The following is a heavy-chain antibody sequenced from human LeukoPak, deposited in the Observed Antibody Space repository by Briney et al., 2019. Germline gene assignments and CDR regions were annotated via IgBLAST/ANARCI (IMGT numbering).Heavy chain of an antibody. Sequence: GGSLRLSCAASGFTVSSNYMSWARQAPGKGLEWVSVIYSGGSTYYADSVKGRFTISRDNSKNTLYLQMNSLRAEDTAVHYCARDPGLRSDYWGQGTLVTVSS. CDR2: IYSGGST. CDR1: GFTVSSNY. CDR3: ARDPGLRSDY. V-gene: IGHV3-53*01. D-gene: IGHD5-18*01. J-gene: IGHJ4*02.